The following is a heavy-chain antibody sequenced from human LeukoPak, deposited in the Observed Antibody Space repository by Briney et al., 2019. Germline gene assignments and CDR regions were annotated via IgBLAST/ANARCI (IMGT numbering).Heavy chain of an antibody. D-gene: IGHD4-17*01. CDR1: GFTFSSYG. Sequence: GGSLRLSCAASGFTFSSYGMHWVRQAPGKGLEWVAVISYDGSDKYYADSVKGRFTISRDNSKNTLYLQMNSLRAEDTAVYYCAREADYGAYYFDYWGQGTLVTVSS. CDR2: ISYDGSDK. CDR3: AREADYGAYYFDY. J-gene: IGHJ4*02. V-gene: IGHV3-30-3*01.